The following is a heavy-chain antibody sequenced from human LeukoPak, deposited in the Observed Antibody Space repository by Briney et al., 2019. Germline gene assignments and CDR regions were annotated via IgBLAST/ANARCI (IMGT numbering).Heavy chain of an antibody. Sequence: PSETLSLTCIVSGGSISSYYWTWIRQSAGKGLEWIGRIYSSGSTNYKAFLKSRVTMSVDTSKNQFTLKLSSVTVADTAVYYCARGSVGTSIYYMDVWGRGTTVTVSS. D-gene: IGHD2-2*01. CDR2: IYSSGST. V-gene: IGHV4-4*07. J-gene: IGHJ6*03. CDR1: GGSISSYY. CDR3: ARGSVGTSIYYMDV.